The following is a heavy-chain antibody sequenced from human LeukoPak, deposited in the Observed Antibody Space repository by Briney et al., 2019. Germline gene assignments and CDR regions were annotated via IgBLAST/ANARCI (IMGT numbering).Heavy chain of an antibody. J-gene: IGHJ4*02. D-gene: IGHD3-10*01. CDR2: ISGTGIST. CDR3: AKCMVRGKGYFDY. Sequence: PGGSLRLSCAASGLTFSSYVLSWVRQAPGKGLEWVSAISGTGISTYYADSVKGRFTISRDNSKNTLYLQMNSLRAEDTAIYYCAKCMVRGKGYFDYWGQGALVTVSS. V-gene: IGHV3-23*01. CDR1: GLTFSSYV.